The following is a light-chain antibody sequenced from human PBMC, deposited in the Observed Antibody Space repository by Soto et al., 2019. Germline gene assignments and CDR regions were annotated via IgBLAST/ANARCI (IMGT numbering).Light chain of an antibody. V-gene: IGLV2-8*01. CDR1: SSDVGGYDY. J-gene: IGLJ3*02. Sequence: QSALTQPTSASGSPGQSVTISCTGTSSDVGGYDYVSWYQQHPGKAPKAMIYEVNKRPSGVPDRFSGSKSGNTASLTVSGLQAEDEADYYCSSYGGRNNLLFGGGTKLTVL. CDR2: EVN. CDR3: SSYGGRNNLL.